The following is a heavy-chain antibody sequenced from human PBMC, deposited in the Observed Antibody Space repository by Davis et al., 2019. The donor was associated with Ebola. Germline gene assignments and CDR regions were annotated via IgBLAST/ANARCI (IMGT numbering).Heavy chain of an antibody. D-gene: IGHD3-3*01. Sequence: SVKVSCKASGGTFSSYAISWVRQAPGQGLEWMGRIIPILGIANYAQKFQGRVTITADKSTSTAYMELSSLRSEDTAVYYCARGDDFWSGWDVWGQGTTVTVSS. CDR1: GGTFSSYA. CDR3: ARGDDFWSGWDV. CDR2: IIPILGIA. J-gene: IGHJ6*02. V-gene: IGHV1-69*04.